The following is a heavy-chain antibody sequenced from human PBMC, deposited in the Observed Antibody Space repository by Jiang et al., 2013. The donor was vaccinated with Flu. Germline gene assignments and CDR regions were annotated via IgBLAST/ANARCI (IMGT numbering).Heavy chain of an antibody. V-gene: IGHV2-5*02. D-gene: IGHD2-8*01. CDR2: IYWDDSK. Sequence: KPTQTLTLTCDFSGFSLSTTAVGVGWIRQPPGKALEWLALIYWDDSKYYSPSLKNRLTVTKDSSKNQVVLTMTNMDRVDTATYYCAHDFSLVSVSLFDSWGRGTWSPSP. J-gene: IGHJ4*02. CDR3: AHDFSLVSVSLFDS. CDR1: GFSLSTTAVG.